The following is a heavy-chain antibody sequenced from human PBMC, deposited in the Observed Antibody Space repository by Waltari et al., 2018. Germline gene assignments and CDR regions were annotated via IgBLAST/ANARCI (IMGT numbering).Heavy chain of an antibody. J-gene: IGHJ6*03. D-gene: IGHD2-15*01. V-gene: IGHV3-53*01. Sequence: EVEVVESGGGLMQPGGSLRLSCAASGFSVSDNFISWVRQAPGKGLGGVSISYTFGTPNFAESVKGRFTISRDNSRNTVYLQMNSLRVEDTAVYFCARVAGTALHRYYHYYMDLWGKGTTVTVSS. CDR1: GFSVSDNF. CDR3: ARVAGTALHRYYHYYMDL. CDR2: SYTFGTP.